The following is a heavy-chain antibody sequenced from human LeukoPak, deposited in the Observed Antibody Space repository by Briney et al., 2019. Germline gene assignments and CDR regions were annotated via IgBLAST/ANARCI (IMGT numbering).Heavy chain of an antibody. D-gene: IGHD3-22*01. CDR2: ISSSGSTI. J-gene: IGHJ4*02. Sequence: GGSLRLSCAASGFTFSDYYMSWIRQAPGKGLEWVSYISSSGSTIYYADSVKGRFTISRDNAKNSLYLQMNSLRAEDTALYYCAKSGLPDYYDSSGAFDYWGQGTLVTVSS. CDR3: AKSGLPDYYDSSGAFDY. V-gene: IGHV3-11*01. CDR1: GFTFSDYY.